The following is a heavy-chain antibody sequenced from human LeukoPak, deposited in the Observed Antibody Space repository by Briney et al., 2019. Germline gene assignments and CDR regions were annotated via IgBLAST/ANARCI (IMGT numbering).Heavy chain of an antibody. Sequence: SETLSLTCAVYGGSFSGYYWSWIRQPPGKGLEWIGTIYHSGSTYYNPSLKSRVTISVDTSKNQFSLKLSSVTAADTAVYYCARANYYDTSGYSRGAFDIWGQGTMVTVSS. CDR1: GGSFSGYY. CDR3: ARANYYDTSGYSRGAFDI. J-gene: IGHJ3*02. D-gene: IGHD3-22*01. V-gene: IGHV4-34*01. CDR2: IYHSGST.